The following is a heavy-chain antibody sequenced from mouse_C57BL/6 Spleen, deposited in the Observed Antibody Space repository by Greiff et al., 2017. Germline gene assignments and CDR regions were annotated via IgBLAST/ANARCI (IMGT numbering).Heavy chain of an antibody. CDR3: ARYYYSNRGAMDY. V-gene: IGHV1-18*01. Sequence: EVQLQESGPELVKPGASVKIPCKASGYTFTDYNMDWVKQSHGKSLEWIGDINPNNGGTIYNQKFKGKATLTVDKSSSTAYMERRSLTSEDTAVYYCARYYYSNRGAMDYWGQGTSVTVSS. D-gene: IGHD2-5*01. J-gene: IGHJ4*01. CDR1: GYTFTDYN. CDR2: INPNNGGT.